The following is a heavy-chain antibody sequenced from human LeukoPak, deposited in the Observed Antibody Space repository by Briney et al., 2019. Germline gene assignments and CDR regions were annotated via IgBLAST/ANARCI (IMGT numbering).Heavy chain of an antibody. J-gene: IGHJ6*03. V-gene: IGHV3-74*01. Sequence: GGSLRLSCAASGFTFSNYWMHWVRQAPGKGLVWVSRINSDGSSTSYADSVKGRFTISRDNAKNTLYLQMNSLRAEDTAAYYCARVYYDSSGYSFYYYYMDVWGKGTTVTVSS. CDR2: INSDGSST. CDR3: ARVYYDSSGYSFYYYYMDV. D-gene: IGHD3-22*01. CDR1: GFTFSNYW.